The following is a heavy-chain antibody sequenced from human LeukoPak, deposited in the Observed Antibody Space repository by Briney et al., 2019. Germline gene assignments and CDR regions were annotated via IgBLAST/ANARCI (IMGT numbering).Heavy chain of an antibody. J-gene: IGHJ4*02. CDR2: MYYSGST. Sequence: SETLSLTCTVSGGSISSYYWSWIRQPPGKGLEWIGYMYYSGSTNYNPSLKSRVTISVDTSKNQFSLKLSSVTAADTAVYYCARHPTEYYFDYWGQGTLVTVSS. CDR3: ARHPTEYYFDY. CDR1: GGSISSYY. V-gene: IGHV4-59*08. D-gene: IGHD2/OR15-2a*01.